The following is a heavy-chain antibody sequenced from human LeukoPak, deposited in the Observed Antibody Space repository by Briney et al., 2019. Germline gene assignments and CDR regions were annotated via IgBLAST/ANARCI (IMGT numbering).Heavy chain of an antibody. D-gene: IGHD3-10*01. CDR3: ARDPLGGGSGYDY. CDR1: GFTFSSYS. Sequence: GGSLRLSCAASGFTFSSYSMNWVRQAPGKGLEWVSYISSSSSTIYYTDSVKGRFTISRDNAKNSLYLQMSSLRAEDTAVYYCARDPLGGGSGYDYWGQETLVTVSS. CDR2: ISSSSSTI. J-gene: IGHJ4*02. V-gene: IGHV3-48*04.